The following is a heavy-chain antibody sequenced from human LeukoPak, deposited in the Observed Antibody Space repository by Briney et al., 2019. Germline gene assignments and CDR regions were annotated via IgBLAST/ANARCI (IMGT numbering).Heavy chain of an antibody. J-gene: IGHJ3*02. CDR1: NNFIRNGYY. CDR3: ARENYQGAFDI. CDR2: IYHSGST. D-gene: IGHD1-7*01. Sequence: PSETLSLTCAVSNNFIRNGYYWGWIRQPPGKGPEWIGSIYHSGSTYYNPSLKGRLTISLDTSKSHFSLNLSSVTAADTAVYYCARENYQGAFDIWGQGTMVTVSS. V-gene: IGHV4-38-2*01.